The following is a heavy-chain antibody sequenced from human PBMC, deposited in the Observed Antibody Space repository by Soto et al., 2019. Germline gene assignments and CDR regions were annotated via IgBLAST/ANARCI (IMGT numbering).Heavy chain of an antibody. CDR1: GFTFSSYA. CDR2: ISYDGSNK. J-gene: IGHJ4*02. Sequence: SGGSLRLSCAASGFTFSSYAMHWVRQAPGKGLEWVAVISYDGSNKYYADSVKGRFTISRDNSKNTLYLQMNSLRAEDTAVYYCARAHRRDGPPDFDYRGQGTLVTVSS. V-gene: IGHV3-30-3*01. CDR3: ARAHRRDGPPDFDY.